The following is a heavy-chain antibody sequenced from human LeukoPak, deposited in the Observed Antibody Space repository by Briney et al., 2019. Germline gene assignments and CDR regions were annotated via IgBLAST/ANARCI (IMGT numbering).Heavy chain of an antibody. J-gene: IGHJ4*02. CDR1: GFTFNNYA. Sequence: GGSMSLSCAASGFTFNNYAMHWVRQAPGKGLEYVSSISSNGGSTYYANSVKGRFTISRENSQNTLYLRMGSLRAGDMAVYYCARASWYSSSLTLDIWGQGNLLTVSS. CDR3: ARASWYSSSLTLDI. D-gene: IGHD6-6*01. CDR2: ISSNGGST. V-gene: IGHV3-64*01.